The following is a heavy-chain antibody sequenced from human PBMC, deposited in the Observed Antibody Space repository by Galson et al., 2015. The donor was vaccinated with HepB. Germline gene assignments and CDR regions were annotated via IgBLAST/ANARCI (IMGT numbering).Heavy chain of an antibody. V-gene: IGHV3-30-3*01. CDR3: AREPLGVGTSPFDY. Sequence: SLRLSCAASGFTFSSSAMHWVRQAPGKGLEWVAVISYDGSNKYYADSVKGRFTISRDNSKNTLYLQMNSLRAEDTAVYYCAREPLGVGTSPFDYWGQGTLVTVSS. J-gene: IGHJ4*02. CDR2: ISYDGSNK. D-gene: IGHD1-26*01. CDR1: GFTFSSSA.